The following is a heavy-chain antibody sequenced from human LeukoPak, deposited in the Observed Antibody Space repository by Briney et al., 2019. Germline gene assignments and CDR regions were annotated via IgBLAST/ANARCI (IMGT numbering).Heavy chain of an antibody. D-gene: IGHD5-18*01. V-gene: IGHV3-48*03. CDR1: GFIFRSYE. CDR3: TRDAGTRLKYSFGYGDY. J-gene: IGHJ4*02. CDR2: ISSSGSTI. Sequence: GGSLRLSCAASGFIFRSYEMNWVRQAPGRGLEWVSYISSSGSTIYYADAVKGRFTISRDNAKSSLYLQMNSLRAEDTAVYYCTRDAGTRLKYSFGYGDYWGQGALVTVSS.